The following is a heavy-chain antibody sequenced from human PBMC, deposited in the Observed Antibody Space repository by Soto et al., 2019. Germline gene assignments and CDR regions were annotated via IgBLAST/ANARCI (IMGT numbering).Heavy chain of an antibody. J-gene: IGHJ4*02. D-gene: IGHD2-2*01. CDR3: ASLSAPVDY. CDR2: IDSDGGQT. CDR1: GFTFSSYW. Sequence: GGSLRLSCAASGFTFSSYWMHWVRQAPGKGMEWVSQIDSDGGQTDYADSVKGRFTISRDNAKNSLYLQMNSLSVEDTAVYHCASLSAPVDYWGRGTLVTVS. V-gene: IGHV3-74*01.